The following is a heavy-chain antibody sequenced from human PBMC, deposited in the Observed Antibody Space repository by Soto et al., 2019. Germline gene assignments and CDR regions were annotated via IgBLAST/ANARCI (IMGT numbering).Heavy chain of an antibody. J-gene: IGHJ6*02. CDR2: ISGSGGST. Sequence: PXESLRLSCAASGFTFSSYAMSWVRQAPGKGLEWVSAISGSGGSTYYADSVKGRFTISRDNSKNTLYLQMNSLRAEDTAVYYCAKESSSSWYYYYGMDVCGQGTTVTVSS. V-gene: IGHV3-23*01. CDR3: AKESSSSWYYYYGMDV. D-gene: IGHD6-13*01. CDR1: GFTFSSYA.